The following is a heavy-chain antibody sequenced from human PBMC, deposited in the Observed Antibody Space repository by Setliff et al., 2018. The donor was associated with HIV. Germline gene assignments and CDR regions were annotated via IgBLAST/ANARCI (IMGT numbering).Heavy chain of an antibody. CDR2: IYSSGST. CDR3: ARESSGWYKGAFDM. J-gene: IGHJ3*02. V-gene: IGHV4-4*09. CDR1: GDSFSSYY. Sequence: SETLSLTCTVSGDSFSSYYWNWIRQPPGKGLEWIGYIYSSGSTNSNPSLESRVTISQDTSKNQFSLKLSSVTAADTAMYYCARESSGWYKGAFDMWGLGTMVTVSS. D-gene: IGHD6-19*01.